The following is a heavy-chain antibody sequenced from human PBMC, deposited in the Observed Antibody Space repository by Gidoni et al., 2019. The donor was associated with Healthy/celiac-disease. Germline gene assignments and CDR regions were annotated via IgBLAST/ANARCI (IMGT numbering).Heavy chain of an antibody. V-gene: IGHV1-24*01. Sequence: QVQLVQSGAEVKKPGASVKVPGKVSGYNLTELSMHWVRHAPGKGLEWMGGFDPEDGETIYAQKFQGRVTMTEDTSTDTAYMELSSLRSEDTAVYYCATAWGSSWNDDAFDIWGQGTMVTVSS. CDR1: GYNLTELS. CDR3: ATAWGSSWNDDAFDI. CDR2: FDPEDGET. D-gene: IGHD6-13*01. J-gene: IGHJ3*02.